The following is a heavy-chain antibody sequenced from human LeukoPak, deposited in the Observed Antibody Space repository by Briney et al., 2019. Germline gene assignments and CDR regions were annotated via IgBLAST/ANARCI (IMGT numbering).Heavy chain of an antibody. CDR3: AKHVAGYYFDY. CDR1: GFTFCGYG. D-gene: IGHD3-22*01. J-gene: IGHJ4*02. CDR2: IRNDGSNK. V-gene: IGHV3-30*02. Sequence: GESLRLSCAASGFTFCGYGMDWLRQAPGKGLEWVAFIRNDGSNKYYADSVKGRFTISRDNSKNTLYLQMNSLRPEDTAVYYCAKHVAGYYFDYWGQGTLVTVSS.